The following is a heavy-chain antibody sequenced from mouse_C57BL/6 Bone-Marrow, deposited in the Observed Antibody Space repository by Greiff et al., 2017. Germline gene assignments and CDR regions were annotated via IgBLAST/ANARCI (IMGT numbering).Heavy chain of an antibody. J-gene: IGHJ4*01. V-gene: IGHV2-5*01. CDR3: AKKRGLWSYAMDY. D-gene: IGHD1-1*02. CDR1: GFSLTSYG. Sequence: VQLQQSGPGLVQPSQSLSITCTVSGFSLTSYGVHWVRQSPGKGLEWQGVIWRGGSTDYNAAFMSRLSITKDNSKSQVFFKMNSLQADDTAIYYCAKKRGLWSYAMDYWGQGTSVTVSS. CDR2: IWRGGST.